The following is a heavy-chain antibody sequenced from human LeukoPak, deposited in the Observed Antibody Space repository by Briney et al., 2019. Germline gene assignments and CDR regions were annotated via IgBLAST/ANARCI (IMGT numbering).Heavy chain of an antibody. D-gene: IGHD1-26*01. CDR2: IRSKANSYAT. CDR1: GFTFSGSA. CDR3: TSDDLSGSYLSCSDY. J-gene: IGHJ4*02. Sequence: GGSLKLSCAASGFTFSGSAMHWVRQASGKGLEWVGRIRSKANSYATAYAASVKGRFTISRDESKNTAYLQMNSLKTEDTAVYYCTSDDLSGSYLSCSDYWGQGTLVTVSS. V-gene: IGHV3-73*01.